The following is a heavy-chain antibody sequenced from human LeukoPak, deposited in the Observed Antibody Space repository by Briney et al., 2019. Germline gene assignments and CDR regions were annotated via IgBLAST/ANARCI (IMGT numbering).Heavy chain of an antibody. CDR1: GLTFSSYV. Sequence: GGSLGLSCEASGLTFSSYVMHWVRQAPGKGLEWVAGISYDGSNKYYGDSVKGRFTISRENPRNTLYLQMNSLRAEDTAVYYCARESYDSSGWKVSFDIWGQGTMVTVSS. V-gene: IGHV3-30-3*01. CDR2: ISYDGSNK. J-gene: IGHJ3*02. D-gene: IGHD3-22*01. CDR3: ARESYDSSGWKVSFDI.